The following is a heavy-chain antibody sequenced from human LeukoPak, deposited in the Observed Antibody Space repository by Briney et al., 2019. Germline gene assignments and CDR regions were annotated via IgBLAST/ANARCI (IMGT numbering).Heavy chain of an antibody. CDR1: GGSISSYY. D-gene: IGHD3-16*02. CDR2: IYHSGST. V-gene: IGHV4-59*12. J-gene: IGHJ5*02. CDR3: ARDFGLRLGELSLYPA. Sequence: SETLSLTCTVSGGSISSYYWSWIRQPPGKGLEWIGYIYHSGSTDYNPSLKSRVTISVDKSKNQFSLNLSSVTAADTAVYYCARDFGLRLGELSLYPAWGQGTLVTVSS.